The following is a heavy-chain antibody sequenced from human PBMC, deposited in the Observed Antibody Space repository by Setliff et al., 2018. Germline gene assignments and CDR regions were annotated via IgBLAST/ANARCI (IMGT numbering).Heavy chain of an antibody. CDR2: ISXXXXXX. Sequence: ASVKVSCKTSGYNLITFGISWVRQAPGQGPEWMGWISXXXXXXXXAQKVQXXVTMTTDTSTSTVYMELRSLRSDDTAVYYCVRGPGPRVVVAMPFDHWGQGALVTVSS. V-gene: IGHV1-18*01. J-gene: IGHJ4*02. CDR3: VRGPGPRVVVAMPFDH. CDR1: GYNLITFG. D-gene: IGHD3-22*01.